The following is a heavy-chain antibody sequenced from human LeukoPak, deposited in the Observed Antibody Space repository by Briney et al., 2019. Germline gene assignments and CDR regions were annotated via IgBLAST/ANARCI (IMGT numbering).Heavy chain of an antibody. D-gene: IGHD1-26*01. J-gene: IGHJ4*02. CDR3: ARGMGPSGSYDRNFDY. Sequence: LGASVKVSCKASGYTFTSYYMHWVRQAPGQGLEWMGIINPSGGSTSYAQKFQGRVTMTRDMSTSTVYMELSSLRSEDTAVYYCARGMGPSGSYDRNFDYWGQGTLVTISS. CDR2: INPSGGST. CDR1: GYTFTSYY. V-gene: IGHV1-46*01.